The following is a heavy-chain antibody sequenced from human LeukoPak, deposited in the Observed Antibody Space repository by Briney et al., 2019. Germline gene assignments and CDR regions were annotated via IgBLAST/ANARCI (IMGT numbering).Heavy chain of an antibody. D-gene: IGHD3-3*01. Sequence: PSETLSLTCAVSGYSISSTDWWGWIRQPPGKGLEWIGYIYYSGSTYYNTSLKSRVTMSVDTSKNQFSLKLSSVTAADTAVYYCARDSADSTCYDFWSGYSSAEYFQHWGQGTLVTVSS. CDR3: ARDSADSTCYDFWSGYSSAEYFQH. CDR1: GYSISSTDW. CDR2: IYYSGST. V-gene: IGHV4-28*03. J-gene: IGHJ1*01.